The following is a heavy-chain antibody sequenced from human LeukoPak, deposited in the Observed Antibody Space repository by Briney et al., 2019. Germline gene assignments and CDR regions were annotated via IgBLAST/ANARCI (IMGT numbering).Heavy chain of an antibody. J-gene: IGHJ5*02. Sequence: SETLSLTCTVSGYSISSGYYWDWIRQPPGKGLEWIGSIYHSGSTYYNPSLKSRVTISVDTSKNQFSLKLSSVTAADTAVYYCARDFSSSWYNWFDPWGQGTLVTVSS. CDR1: GYSISSGYY. V-gene: IGHV4-38-2*02. CDR3: ARDFSSSWYNWFDP. CDR2: IYHSGST. D-gene: IGHD6-13*01.